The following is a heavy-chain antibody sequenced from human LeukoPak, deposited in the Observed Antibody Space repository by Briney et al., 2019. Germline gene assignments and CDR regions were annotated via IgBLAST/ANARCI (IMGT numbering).Heavy chain of an antibody. CDR1: GGSISSYY. V-gene: IGHV4-59*08. CDR2: IYYSGST. Sequence: SETLSLTCTVSGGSISSYYWSWIRQPPGKGLEWIGYIYYSGSTNYNPSLKSRVTISVDTSKNQFSLKLSSVTAADTAVYYCARQTAKGFDYWGQGTLVTVSS. CDR3: ARQTAKGFDY. J-gene: IGHJ4*02.